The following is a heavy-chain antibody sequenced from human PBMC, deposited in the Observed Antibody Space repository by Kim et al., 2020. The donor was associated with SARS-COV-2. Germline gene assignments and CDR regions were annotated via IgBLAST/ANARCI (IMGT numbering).Heavy chain of an antibody. CDR3: AKPISGYDRGVTTFGALPPNY. CDR1: GFTFSSYA. V-gene: IGHV3-23*01. Sequence: GGSLRLSCAASGFTFSSYAMSWVRQAPGKGLEWVSAISGSGGSTYYADSVKGRFTISRDNSKNTLYLQMNSLRAEDTAVYYCAKPISGYDRGVTTFGALPPNYWGQGTLVTVSS. D-gene: IGHD5-12*01. J-gene: IGHJ4*02. CDR2: ISGSGGST.